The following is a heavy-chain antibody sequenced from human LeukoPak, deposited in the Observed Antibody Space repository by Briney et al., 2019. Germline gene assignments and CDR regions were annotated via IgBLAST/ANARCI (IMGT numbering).Heavy chain of an antibody. V-gene: IGHV3-21*01. Sequence: NPGGSLRLSCAASGFTFSSYSMNWVRQAPGKGLEWVSSISSSSSYIYYADSVKGRFTISRDNAKNSLYLQMNSLRAEDTAVYYCARGGIVVPAPRFDPWGQGTLVTVS. CDR1: GFTFSSYS. CDR2: ISSSSSYI. J-gene: IGHJ5*02. D-gene: IGHD2-2*01. CDR3: ARGGIVVPAPRFDP.